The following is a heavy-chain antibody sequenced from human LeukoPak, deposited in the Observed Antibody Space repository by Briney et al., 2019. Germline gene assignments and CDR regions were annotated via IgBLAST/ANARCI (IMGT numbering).Heavy chain of an antibody. J-gene: IGHJ4*02. CDR2: VSGSGGST. CDR1: GFTFSNYW. D-gene: IGHD3-22*01. Sequence: PGGSLRLSCAASGFTFSNYWMAWVRQAPGKGLEWVSSVSGSGGSTYYADSVKGQFTISRDNSKSTLFLQMNSLRAEDTAVYYCAKSSYYDSSGYYREYYFDYWGQGTLVTVSS. V-gene: IGHV3-23*01. CDR3: AKSSYYDSSGYYREYYFDY.